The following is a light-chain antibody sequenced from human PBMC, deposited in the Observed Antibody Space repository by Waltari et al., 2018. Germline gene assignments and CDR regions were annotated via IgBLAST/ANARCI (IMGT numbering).Light chain of an antibody. CDR1: QSLSNW. CDR3: QQYNTYSRT. J-gene: IGKJ1*01. Sequence: DIQMTQSPPTLSASIGDRVTITCRASQSLSNWLAWYQQKPGKAPKRLIYGASSLESGVPSRFSGSGSGTEFTLTISSLQPDDFATYYCQQYNTYSRTFGQGTTVEVK. V-gene: IGKV1-5*01. CDR2: GAS.